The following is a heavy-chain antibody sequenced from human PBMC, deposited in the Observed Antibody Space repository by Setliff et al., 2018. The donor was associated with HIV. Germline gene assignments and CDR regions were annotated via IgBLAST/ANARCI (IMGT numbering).Heavy chain of an antibody. D-gene: IGHD3-10*01. J-gene: IGHJ4*02. CDR3: ARDRRGTMVRGVTSPLDY. Sequence: SETLSLTCTVSGGSISSRTYYWGCIRQPPGKGLEWIGSIYYSGTTYYNPSLKSRVTISIDTSKNQFSLNLSSVTAADTAVYYCARDRRGTMVRGVTSPLDYWGQGTLVTVSS. CDR1: GGSISSRTYY. V-gene: IGHV4-39*02. CDR2: IYYSGTT.